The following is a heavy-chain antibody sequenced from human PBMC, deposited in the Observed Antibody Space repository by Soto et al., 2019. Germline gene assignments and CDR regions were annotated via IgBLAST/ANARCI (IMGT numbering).Heavy chain of an antibody. CDR1: GFTFSSYG. D-gene: IGHD3-10*01. V-gene: IGHV3-33*01. CDR3: ARDRTVVVREPVDYYYGMDV. J-gene: IGHJ6*02. Sequence: GGSLRLSCAASGFTFSSYGMHWVRQAPGKGLEWVAVIWYDGSNKYYADSVKGRFTISRDNSKNTLYLQMNSLRAEDTAVYYCARDRTVVVREPVDYYYGMDVWGQGTTVTVSS. CDR2: IWYDGSNK.